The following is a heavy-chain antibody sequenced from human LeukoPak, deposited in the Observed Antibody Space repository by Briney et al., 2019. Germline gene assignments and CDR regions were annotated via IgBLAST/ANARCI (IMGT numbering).Heavy chain of an antibody. CDR2: IIPILGIA. J-gene: IGHJ4*02. V-gene: IGHV1-69*04. D-gene: IGHD2-2*01. CDR3: AREVYPLSIVVVPAAMALDY. CDR1: GGTFSSYA. Sequence: ASVKVSCKASGGTFSSYAISWVRQAPGQGLEWMGRIIPILGIANYAQKFQGRVTITADKSTSTAYMELRSLRSDDTAVYYYAREVYPLSIVVVPAAMALDYWGQGTLVTVSS.